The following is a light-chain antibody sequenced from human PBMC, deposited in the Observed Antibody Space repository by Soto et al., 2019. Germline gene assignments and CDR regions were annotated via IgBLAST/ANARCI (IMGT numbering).Light chain of an antibody. CDR1: SSDVGGSNY. J-gene: IGLJ3*02. CDR2: DVS. Sequence: QPVLTQPRSVSGSPGQSVTISCTGTSSDVGGSNYVSWYQQHPGKAPKLMIYDVSKRPSGVPDRFSGSKSGNTASLTISGLQAEDEADYSCCSYAGTYTWVFGGGTKVTVL. CDR3: CSYAGTYTWV. V-gene: IGLV2-11*01.